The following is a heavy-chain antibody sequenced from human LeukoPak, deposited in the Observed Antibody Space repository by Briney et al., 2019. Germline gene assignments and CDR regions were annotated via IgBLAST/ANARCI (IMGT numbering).Heavy chain of an antibody. J-gene: IGHJ4*02. CDR2: IWYDGSEK. Sequence: GGSLRLSCGASGFAFSSRGMHWVRQAPGKGLEWLTIIWYDGSEKYYADSVKGRFTVSRDNSKNTVYLQMNSLRAEDTAVYYCGKDLGSSARYLDRVDYWGQGTLVTVSS. CDR1: GFAFSSRG. CDR3: GKDLGSSARYLDRVDY. V-gene: IGHV3-33*06. D-gene: IGHD2-2*01.